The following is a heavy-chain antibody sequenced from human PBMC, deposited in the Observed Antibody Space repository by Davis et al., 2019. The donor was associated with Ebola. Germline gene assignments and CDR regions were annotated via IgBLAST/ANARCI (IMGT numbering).Heavy chain of an antibody. V-gene: IGHV3-11*01. CDR1: GSTLSAYY. J-gene: IGHJ6*02. Sequence: GGPLRPPVAALGSTLSAYYMSWTRQSPGKGLEWVSYISSSGSTIYYADSVKGRFTISRDNAKNSLYLQMNSLRAEDTAVYYCARDGYYYGMDVWGQGTTVTVSS. CDR2: ISSSGSTI. CDR3: ARDGYYYGMDV.